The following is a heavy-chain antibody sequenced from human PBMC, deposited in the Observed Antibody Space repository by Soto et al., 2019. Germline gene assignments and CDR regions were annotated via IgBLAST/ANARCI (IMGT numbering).Heavy chain of an antibody. CDR2: IDYSGRT. CDR3: ARDLRSGYDSYYFDS. V-gene: IGHV4-38-2*02. J-gene: IGHJ4*02. Sequence: XETLCLTFSVSGDLISSGYYWGWIRQTPGKGLEWLGSIDYSGRTYYNPSLKSRVSTSVDLSKNQFSLNLRSVTAADTAVYFCARDLRSGYDSYYFDSWGQGTLVTVSS. CDR1: GDLISSGYY. D-gene: IGHD3-3*01.